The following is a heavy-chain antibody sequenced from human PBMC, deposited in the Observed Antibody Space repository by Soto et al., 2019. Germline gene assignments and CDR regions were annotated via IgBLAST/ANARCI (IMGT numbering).Heavy chain of an antibody. CDR1: GYTFTSYG. Sequence: GASVKVSCKASGYTFTSYGISWVRQAPGQGIEWMGWISAYNGNTNYAQKLQGRVTMTTDTSTSTAYMELRSLRSDDTAVYYCAREGYCSGGSCYSVGYYYYYGMDVWGQGTTVTVS. J-gene: IGHJ6*02. CDR3: AREGYCSGGSCYSVGYYYYYGMDV. CDR2: ISAYNGNT. D-gene: IGHD2-15*01. V-gene: IGHV1-18*01.